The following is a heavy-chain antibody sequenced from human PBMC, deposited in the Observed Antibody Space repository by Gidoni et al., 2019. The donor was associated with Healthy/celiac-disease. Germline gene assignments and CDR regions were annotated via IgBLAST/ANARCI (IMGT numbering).Heavy chain of an antibody. CDR1: GLSFVDYA. J-gene: IGHJ3*02. Sequence: EVQLVASGGGLVQPGRCLRLSCAASGLSFVDYAMHGVRQAPGKGLEWVSGISWNSGSIGYADSVKGRFTISRDNAKNSLYLQMNRLRAEYTALYYCAKDHHSLDYYGSGRYAFDIWGQGTMVTVSS. D-gene: IGHD3-10*01. CDR2: ISWNSGSI. CDR3: AKDHHSLDYYGSGRYAFDI. V-gene: IGHV3-9*01.